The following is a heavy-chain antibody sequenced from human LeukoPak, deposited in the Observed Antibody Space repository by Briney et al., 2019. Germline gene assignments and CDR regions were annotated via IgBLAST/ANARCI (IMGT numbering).Heavy chain of an antibody. D-gene: IGHD1-26*01. CDR3: ARDNGGSPDY. V-gene: IGHV1-69*04. CDR1: GGTLSSYA. CDR2: IIPILGIA. Sequence: SVKVSCKASGGTLSSYAISWVRQAPGQGLEWMGRIIPILGIANYAQKFQGRVTIIADKSTSTAYMELSSLRSEDTAVYYCARDNGGSPDYWGQGTLVTVSS. J-gene: IGHJ4*02.